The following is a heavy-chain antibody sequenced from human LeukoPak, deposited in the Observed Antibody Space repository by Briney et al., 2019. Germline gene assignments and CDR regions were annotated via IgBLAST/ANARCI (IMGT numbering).Heavy chain of an antibody. Sequence: ASVRVSCKASGYSFIYHGISWVRQAPGQGLEWMGWINTNDGNTNYAQKFQGRVTMTTDTSTSTAYMELRSLRLDDTAMYYCARNSRVASTSGLNYWGQGTLVTVSS. D-gene: IGHD5-12*01. CDR3: ARNSRVASTSGLNY. J-gene: IGHJ4*02. CDR2: INTNDGNT. CDR1: GYSFIYHG. V-gene: IGHV1-18*01.